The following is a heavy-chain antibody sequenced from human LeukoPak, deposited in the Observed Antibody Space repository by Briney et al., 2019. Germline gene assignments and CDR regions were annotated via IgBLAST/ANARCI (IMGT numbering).Heavy chain of an antibody. CDR3: ARTLYIAAAPGGFDY. CDR2: ISAYNGNT. J-gene: IGHJ4*02. Sequence: ASVKVSCKTSGYTFTSYYMHWVRQAPGQGLEWMGWISAYNGNTNYAQKFQGRVTMTRDTSTGTVYMELSRLRSDDTAVYYCARTLYIAAAPGGFDYWGQGTLVTVSS. D-gene: IGHD6-13*01. V-gene: IGHV1-2*02. CDR1: GYTFTSYY.